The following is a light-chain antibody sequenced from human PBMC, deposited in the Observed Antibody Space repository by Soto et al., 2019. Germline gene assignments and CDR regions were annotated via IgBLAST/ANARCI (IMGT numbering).Light chain of an antibody. CDR2: AAS. Sequence: DIQMTQSPSSLSASVGDRVTITCRASQGIRSDLGWYQQRPGKAPKRLIYAASSLQGGVPSRFSGSGSGTEVTLTISSLQPEDFATYYCLQNNSYPRTFGQGTKVEIK. J-gene: IGKJ1*01. V-gene: IGKV1-17*01. CDR1: QGIRSD. CDR3: LQNNSYPRT.